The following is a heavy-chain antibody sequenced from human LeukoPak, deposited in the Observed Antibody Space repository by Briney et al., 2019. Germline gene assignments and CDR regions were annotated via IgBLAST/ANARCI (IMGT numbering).Heavy chain of an antibody. J-gene: IGHJ4*02. CDR3: ARDGRPDTSDY. Sequence: PGGSLGLSCAASGITFSSYWMSWVRQAPGKGLEWVANINQDGSEKYYVDSVKGRFTISRDNAQNSLYLQMNSLRAEDTAVYYCARDGRPDTSDYWGQGTLITVSS. CDR1: GITFSSYW. CDR2: INQDGSEK. V-gene: IGHV3-7*04.